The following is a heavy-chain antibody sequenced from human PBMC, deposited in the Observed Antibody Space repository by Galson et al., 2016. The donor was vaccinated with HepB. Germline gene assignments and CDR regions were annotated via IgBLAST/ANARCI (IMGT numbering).Heavy chain of an antibody. V-gene: IGHV1-69*13. CDR2: IIPLFGTA. Sequence: SVKVSCKASGGTFSSYGISWVRQAPGQGLEWMGGIIPLFGTANYAQKFQGRVTITADESTSTAYMELSRLSSEDTAVYYCARDSLLNGVVYYYYGMDVWGLGTTVTVSS. CDR1: GGTFSSYG. J-gene: IGHJ6*02. CDR3: ARDSLLNGVVYYYYGMDV. D-gene: IGHD3-3*01.